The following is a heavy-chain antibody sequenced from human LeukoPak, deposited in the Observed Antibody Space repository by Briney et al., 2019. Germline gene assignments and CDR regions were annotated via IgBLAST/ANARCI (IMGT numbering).Heavy chain of an antibody. Sequence: GGSLRLSCAASGFTFSSYSMNWVRQAPGKGLEWVSSISSGSSYIYYADSVKGRFTISRDNAKNSLYLQMNSLRAEDTAVYYCARDLEDGPDYGGNWFDPWGQGTLVTVSS. CDR1: GFTFSSYS. J-gene: IGHJ5*02. CDR2: ISSGSSYI. V-gene: IGHV3-21*01. CDR3: ARDLEDGPDYGGNWFDP. D-gene: IGHD4-23*01.